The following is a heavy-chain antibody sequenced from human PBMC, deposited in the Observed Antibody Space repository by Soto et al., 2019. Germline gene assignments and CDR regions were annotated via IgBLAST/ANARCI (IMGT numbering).Heavy chain of an antibody. Sequence: QVQLVESGGGVVQPGRSLRLSCAASGFTFSSYGMHWVRQAPGKGLEWVAVIWYDGSNKYYADSVKGRFTISRDNSKNTLYLQMNSLRAEDTAVYYCARDGDRFGELLFDYWGQGTLVTVSS. CDR3: ARDGDRFGELLFDY. D-gene: IGHD3-10*01. CDR1: GFTFSSYG. CDR2: IWYDGSNK. V-gene: IGHV3-33*01. J-gene: IGHJ4*02.